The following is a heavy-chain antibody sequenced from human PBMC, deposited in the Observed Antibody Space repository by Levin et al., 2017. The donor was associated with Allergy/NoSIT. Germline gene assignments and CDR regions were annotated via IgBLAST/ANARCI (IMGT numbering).Heavy chain of an antibody. J-gene: IGHJ4*02. CDR1: GYSFSSYW. Sequence: GGSLRLSCKGSGYSFSSYWVDWVRQMPGGGLEWMGIIYPGDSDTRYSPSFQGHVTISVDKSISTAYLQWSSLKASDTAMYYCAIDGPGYGTSWDPWSFDYWGQGTPVTVSS. CDR2: IYPGDSDT. V-gene: IGHV5-51*01. CDR3: AIDGPGYGTSWDPWSFDY. D-gene: IGHD6-13*01.